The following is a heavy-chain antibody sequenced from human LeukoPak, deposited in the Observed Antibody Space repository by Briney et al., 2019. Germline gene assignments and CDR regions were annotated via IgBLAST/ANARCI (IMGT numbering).Heavy chain of an antibody. V-gene: IGHV1-18*01. Sequence: ASVKVSCKASGYTFSSYDINWVRQAPGQGLEWMGWISVYNGNTYHAQKLQGRVTMTTDTSTSTAYMELRSLRSDDTAVYYCARANYYRSGSYPDYWGQGTLVTVSS. CDR1: GYTFSSYD. CDR2: ISVYNGNT. D-gene: IGHD3-10*01. CDR3: ARANYYRSGSYPDY. J-gene: IGHJ4*02.